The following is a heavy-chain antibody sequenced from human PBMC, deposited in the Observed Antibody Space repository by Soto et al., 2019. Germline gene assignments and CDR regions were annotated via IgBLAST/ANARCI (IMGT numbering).Heavy chain of an antibody. J-gene: IGHJ4*02. CDR1: GGSISSGGYS. Sequence: SETLSLTCAVSGGSISSGGYSWSWIRQPPGKGLEWIGYIYHSGSTYYNPSLKSRVTISVDRSKNQFSLKLSSVTAADTAVYYYARGYDILTGYPPAFDYWGQGTLVTVSS. V-gene: IGHV4-30-2*01. D-gene: IGHD3-9*01. CDR2: IYHSGST. CDR3: ARGYDILTGYPPAFDY.